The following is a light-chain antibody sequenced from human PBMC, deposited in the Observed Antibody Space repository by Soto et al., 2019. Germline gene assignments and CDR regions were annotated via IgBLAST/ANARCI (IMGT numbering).Light chain of an antibody. J-gene: IGLJ1*01. CDR3: SSYAGSNNLGV. Sequence: QSVLTQPPSPSGAPGQSGTISCTGNNRDGGGYNYVSWYQQHPGKAPKLMIYEVSKRPSGVPDRFSGSKSGNTASLTVSGLQAEDEADYYCSSYAGSNNLGVFGTGTKVTVL. V-gene: IGLV2-8*01. CDR2: EVS. CDR1: NRDGGGYNY.